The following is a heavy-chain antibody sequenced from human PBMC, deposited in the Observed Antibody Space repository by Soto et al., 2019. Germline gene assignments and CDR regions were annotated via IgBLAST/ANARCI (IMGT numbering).Heavy chain of an antibody. D-gene: IGHD3-3*01. V-gene: IGHV4-34*01. CDR2: INPSGST. J-gene: IGHJ6*02. Sequence: QVQLQQWGAGLLRPSETLSLTCAVDGGSFSGHYWSWIRHPPGKGLEWIGEINPSGSTKYNPSLRSRVTIAADTSRNQFSLKLSSVTAADTAVFYCARGGITIYDYALDVWGQGTTVTVSS. CDR1: GGSFSGHY. CDR3: ARGGITIYDYALDV.